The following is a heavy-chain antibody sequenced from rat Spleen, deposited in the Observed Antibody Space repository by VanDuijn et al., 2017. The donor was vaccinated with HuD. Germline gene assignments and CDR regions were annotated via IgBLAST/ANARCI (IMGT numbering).Heavy chain of an antibody. CDR3: ARRGYSSRYVMDA. D-gene: IGHD1-2*01. CDR1: GFTFSDYY. CDR2: ISYDGSST. V-gene: IGHV5-29*01. Sequence: EVQLVESDGGLVQPGRSLKLSCAASGFTFSDYYMAWVRQAPTKGLEWVATISYDGSSTYYRDSVKGRFTISRDNAKSTLYLQMDSLRSEDTATYYCARRGYSSRYVMDAWGQGASVTVSS. J-gene: IGHJ4*01.